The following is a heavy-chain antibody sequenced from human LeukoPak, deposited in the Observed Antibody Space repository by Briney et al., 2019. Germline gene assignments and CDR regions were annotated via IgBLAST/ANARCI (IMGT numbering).Heavy chain of an antibody. V-gene: IGHV4-39*07. CDR1: GGSISSSSYY. D-gene: IGHD6-13*01. CDR3: ARVIRGSSSWEQFDY. J-gene: IGHJ4*02. CDR2: IYYSGST. Sequence: SETLSLTCTVSGGSISSSSYYWGWIRQPPGKGLEWIGSIYYSGSTYYNPSLKSRVTISVDTSKNQFSLKLSSVTAADMAVYYCARVIRGSSSWEQFDYWGQGTLVTVSS.